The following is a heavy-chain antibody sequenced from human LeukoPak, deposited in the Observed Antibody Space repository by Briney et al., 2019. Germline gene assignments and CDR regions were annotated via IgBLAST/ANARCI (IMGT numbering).Heavy chain of an antibody. V-gene: IGHV4-59*01. CDR1: GGSISSYY. CDR2: IYYSGST. CDR3: ARSPYDFWSGYTMTNWFDP. J-gene: IGHJ5*02. D-gene: IGHD3-3*01. Sequence: SETLSLTCTVSGGSISSYYWSWIRQPPGKGLEWIGYIYYSGSTSYNPSLKSRVTISVDTSKNQFSLKLSSVTAADTAVYYCARSPYDFWSGYTMTNWFDPWGQGTLVTVSS.